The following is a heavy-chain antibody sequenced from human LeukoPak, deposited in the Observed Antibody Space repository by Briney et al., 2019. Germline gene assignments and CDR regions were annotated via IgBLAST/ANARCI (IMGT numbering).Heavy chain of an antibody. D-gene: IGHD3-10*01. V-gene: IGHV3-30*02. J-gene: IGHJ4*02. Sequence: GGSLRLSCAASGFTFSNYGMHWVRQAPGKGLEWVAFIRYDGSDRYYADSVKGRFTISRDNSKNTLYLQMNSLRAEDTAVYYCGKDYFGSGSYYNLVNYWGQGTLVTVSS. CDR2: IRYDGSDR. CDR1: GFTFSNYG. CDR3: GKDYFGSGSYYNLVNY.